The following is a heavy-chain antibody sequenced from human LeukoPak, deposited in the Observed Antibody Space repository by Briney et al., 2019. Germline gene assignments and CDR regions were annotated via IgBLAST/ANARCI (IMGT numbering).Heavy chain of an antibody. CDR3: AKDYRVGPLIWYFDL. J-gene: IGHJ2*01. CDR1: GFTFTYHA. D-gene: IGHD1-14*01. Sequence: GGSLRLSCAASGFTFTYHAMSWVRQAPGKGLEWVSAISGSGGNTYYADSVKGRFTISRDNSKNTLYLQMNSLRAEDTAVYFCAKDYRVGPLIWYFDLWGRGTLVTVSS. CDR2: ISGSGGNT. V-gene: IGHV3-23*01.